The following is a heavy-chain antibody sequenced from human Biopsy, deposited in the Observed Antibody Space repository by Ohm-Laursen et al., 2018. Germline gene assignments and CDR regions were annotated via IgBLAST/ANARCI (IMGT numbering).Heavy chain of an antibody. CDR1: GFSFDDFA. CDR3: VKDTNWNYVWDRPGATKGMDV. Sequence: SLRLSCAASGFSFDDFAMHWVRQSPGKGLEWVAGIDWNSRNINYGDSVKGRFSVSRANAKNSLYLQMNSLRGEDTALYYCVKDTNWNYVWDRPGATKGMDVWGQGTTVTVSS. D-gene: IGHD1-7*01. CDR2: IDWNSRNI. J-gene: IGHJ6*02. V-gene: IGHV3-9*01.